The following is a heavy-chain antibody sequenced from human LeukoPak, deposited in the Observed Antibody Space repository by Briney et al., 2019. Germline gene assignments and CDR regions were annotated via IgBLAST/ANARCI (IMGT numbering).Heavy chain of an antibody. CDR3: ANDVVSGREWFDP. Sequence: GGSLRLSCAASGFTFSSYAMSWVRQAPGTGLEWVSAISGSAGTTYYADSVKGRLTISRDNSKNTLYLQMNSLRAEDTAVYYCANDVVSGREWFDPWGQGTLVTVSS. CDR1: GFTFSSYA. D-gene: IGHD3-10*01. CDR2: ISGSAGTT. J-gene: IGHJ5*02. V-gene: IGHV3-23*01.